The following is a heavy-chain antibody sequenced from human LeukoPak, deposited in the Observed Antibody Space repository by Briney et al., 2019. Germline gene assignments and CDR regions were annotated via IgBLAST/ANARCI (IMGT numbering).Heavy chain of an antibody. CDR3: VVIQQGIAVAGKVYYYYYYMDV. D-gene: IGHD6-19*01. CDR1: GFTFDDYA. Sequence: GGSLRLSCAASGFTFDDYAMHWVRQAPGKGLEWVSGISWNSGSIGYADSVKGRFTISRDNAKNSLYLQMNSLRAEDTAVYYCVVIQQGIAVAGKVYYYYYYMDVWGKGTTVTISS. V-gene: IGHV3-9*01. CDR2: ISWNSGSI. J-gene: IGHJ6*03.